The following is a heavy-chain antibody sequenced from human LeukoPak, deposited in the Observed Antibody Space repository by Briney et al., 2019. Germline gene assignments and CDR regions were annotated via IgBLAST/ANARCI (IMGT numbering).Heavy chain of an antibody. Sequence: PGRSLRLSCAASGFTFSSYGMHWVRQAPGKGLEWVAVIWYDGSNKYYADSVKGRFTISRDNSKNTLCLQMNSLRAEDTAVYYCARGHYDFWSGYSLDYWGQGTLVTVSS. J-gene: IGHJ4*02. CDR2: IWYDGSNK. V-gene: IGHV3-33*01. CDR3: ARGHYDFWSGYSLDY. D-gene: IGHD3-3*01. CDR1: GFTFSSYG.